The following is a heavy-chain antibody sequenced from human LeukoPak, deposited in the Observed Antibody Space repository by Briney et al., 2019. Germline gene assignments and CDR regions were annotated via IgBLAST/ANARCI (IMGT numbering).Heavy chain of an antibody. D-gene: IGHD3-16*02. CDR3: ARRKANYDYVWGSYRYPFYFDY. CDR2: INHSGST. CDR1: GGSFSGYY. Sequence: SETLSLTCAVYGGSFSGYYWSWIRQPPGKGLEWIGEINHSGSTNYNPSLKSRVTISVDTFKNQFSLKLSSVTAADTAVYYCARRKANYDYVWGSYRYPFYFDYWGQGTLVTVSS. V-gene: IGHV4-34*01. J-gene: IGHJ4*02.